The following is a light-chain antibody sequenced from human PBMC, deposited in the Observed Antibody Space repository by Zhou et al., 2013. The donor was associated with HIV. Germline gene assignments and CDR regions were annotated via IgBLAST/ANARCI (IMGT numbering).Light chain of an antibody. CDR3: QQFNSYPLT. Sequence: IQLTQSPSSVSASVGDRITITCRASQGISSILAWYQQKPGKVPRLLVYDASNLESGVPSRFSGSGSGTDFTLTISSLQPEDFATYYCQQFNSYPLTFGQGTRLEVK. CDR1: QGISSI. V-gene: IGKV1-13*02. J-gene: IGKJ1*01. CDR2: DAS.